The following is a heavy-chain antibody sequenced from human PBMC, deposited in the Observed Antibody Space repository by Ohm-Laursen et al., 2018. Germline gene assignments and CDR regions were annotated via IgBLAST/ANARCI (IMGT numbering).Heavy chain of an antibody. Sequence: SETLSLTCTVSGGSISSYYWSWIRQPPGKGLEWIGYIYYSGSTNYNPSLKSRVTISVDTSKNQFSLKLSSVTAADTAVYYCARYGWGSGDGYNDWFDPWGQGTLVTVSS. D-gene: IGHD5-24*01. CDR2: IYYSGST. CDR3: ARYGWGSGDGYNDWFDP. V-gene: IGHV4-59*01. J-gene: IGHJ5*02. CDR1: GGSISSYY.